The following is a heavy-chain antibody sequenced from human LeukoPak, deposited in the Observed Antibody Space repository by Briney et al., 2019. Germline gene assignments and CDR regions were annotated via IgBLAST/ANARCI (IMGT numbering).Heavy chain of an antibody. D-gene: IGHD4-11*01. J-gene: IGHJ6*02. V-gene: IGHV1-2*04. Sequence: ASVKVSCKASGYTFTGYYMHWVRQAPGQGLEWMGWINPNSGGTNYAQKFQGWVTMTRDMSISTAYMELSRLRSDGTAVYYCARDLGDYSDYSYGMDVWGQGTTVTVSS. CDR3: ARDLGDYSDYSYGMDV. CDR1: GYTFTGYY. CDR2: INPNSGGT.